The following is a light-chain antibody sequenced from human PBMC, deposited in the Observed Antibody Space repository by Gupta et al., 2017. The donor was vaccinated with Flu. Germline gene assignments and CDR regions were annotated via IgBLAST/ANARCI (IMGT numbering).Light chain of an antibody. J-gene: IGLJ3*02. Sequence: IACSGSSGNLSNKYELWYHHHPVTAPELLISRNQHSPSGFPDQFYGSKCGVPASLAMDRLLSYDEADYSCASWNDILSGWVYGGGTNLTVL. CDR2: RNQ. V-gene: IGLV1-47*01. CDR3: ASWNDILSGWV. CDR1: SGNLSNKY.